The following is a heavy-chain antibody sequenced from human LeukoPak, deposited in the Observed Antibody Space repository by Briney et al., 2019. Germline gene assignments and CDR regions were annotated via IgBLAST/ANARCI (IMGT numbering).Heavy chain of an antibody. D-gene: IGHD6-25*01. CDR3: ARERHSSGPDY. V-gene: IGHV4-34*01. CDR1: GGSFSGCY. J-gene: IGHJ4*02. Sequence: PSETLSLTCAVYGGSFSGCYWSWVRQPPGKGLEWIGEINHSGSTNYNPSLKSRVTISVDTSKNQFSLKLSSVTAADTAVYYCARERHSSGPDYWGQGTLVTVSS. CDR2: INHSGST.